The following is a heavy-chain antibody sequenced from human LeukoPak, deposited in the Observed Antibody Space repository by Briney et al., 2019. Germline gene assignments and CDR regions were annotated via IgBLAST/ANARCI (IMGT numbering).Heavy chain of an antibody. D-gene: IGHD3-10*01. CDR2: IKQDGSEK. CDR3: ARGSMVRGITYYFDY. V-gene: IGHV3-7*04. Sequence: GGSLRLSCAASGFTSSSYWMSWVRQAPGKGLEWVANIKQDGSEKYYVDSVKGRFTISRDNAKNSLYLQMNSLRAEDTAVYYCARGSMVRGITYYFDYWGQGTLVTVSS. J-gene: IGHJ4*02. CDR1: GFTSSSYW.